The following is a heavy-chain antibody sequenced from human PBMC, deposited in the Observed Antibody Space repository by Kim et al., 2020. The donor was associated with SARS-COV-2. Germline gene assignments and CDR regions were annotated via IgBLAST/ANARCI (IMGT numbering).Heavy chain of an antibody. J-gene: IGHJ6*02. D-gene: IGHD3-10*01. CDR3: ASPMVRGVTFYYYYGMDV. Sequence: GGSLRLSFAASGFTFSSYSMNWVRQAPGKGLEWVSYISSSSSTIYYADSVKGRFTISRDNAKNSLYLQMNSLRDEDTAVYYCASPMVRGVTFYYYYGMDVWGQGTTVTVSS. V-gene: IGHV3-48*02. CDR2: ISSSSSTI. CDR1: GFTFSSYS.